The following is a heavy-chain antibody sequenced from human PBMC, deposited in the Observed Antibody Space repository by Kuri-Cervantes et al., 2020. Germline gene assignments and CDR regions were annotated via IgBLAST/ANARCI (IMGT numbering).Heavy chain of an antibody. Sequence: GGSLRLSCAASGFTFSSYEMNWVRQAPGKGLEWVSAISGSGGSTYYADSVKGRFTISRDNAKNSLYLQMNSLRAEDTAVYYCARGGDYFDYWGQGTLVTVSS. CDR1: GFTFSSYE. V-gene: IGHV3-23*01. CDR3: ARGGDYFDY. J-gene: IGHJ4*02. CDR2: ISGSGGST.